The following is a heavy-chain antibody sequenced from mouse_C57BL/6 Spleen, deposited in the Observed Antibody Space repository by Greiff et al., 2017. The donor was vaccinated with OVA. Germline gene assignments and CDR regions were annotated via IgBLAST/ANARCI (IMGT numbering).Heavy chain of an antibody. D-gene: IGHD6-2*01. Sequence: VQLQQSGPELVKPGASVKIPCKASGYTFTDYNMDWVKQSHGKSLEWIGDINPNNGGTIYNQKFKGKATLTVDKSSSTAYMELRSLTSEDTAVYSCSRVSFSVNYYAMDYWGHGTSVTVSS. CDR2: INPNNGGT. J-gene: IGHJ4*01. CDR3: SRVSFSVNYYAMDY. CDR1: GYTFTDYN. V-gene: IGHV1-18*01.